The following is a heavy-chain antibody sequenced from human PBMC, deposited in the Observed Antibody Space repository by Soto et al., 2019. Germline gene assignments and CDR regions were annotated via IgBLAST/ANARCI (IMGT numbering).Heavy chain of an antibody. Sequence: EVQLVESGGGLVQPGGSLRLSCAASRFTFSSYWMSWVRQAPGKGLEWVANIKQDGSEKYYVDSVKGRFTISRDNAKNSLYLQMNSLRAEDTAVYYCARVGPVVTSYFDYWGQGTLVTVSS. CDR2: IKQDGSEK. V-gene: IGHV3-7*03. J-gene: IGHJ4*02. D-gene: IGHD2-21*02. CDR1: RFTFSSYW. CDR3: ARVGPVVTSYFDY.